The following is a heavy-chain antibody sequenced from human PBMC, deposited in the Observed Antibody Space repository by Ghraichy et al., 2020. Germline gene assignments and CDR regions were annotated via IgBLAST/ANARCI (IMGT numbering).Heavy chain of an antibody. CDR3: AKIQAPRYQLLRIYYYYGMDV. Sequence: GESLNISCAASGFTFSSYGMHWVRQAPGKGLEWVAFIRYDGSNKYYADSVKGRLTISRDNSKNTLYLQMNSLRAEDTAVYYCAKIQAPRYQLLRIYYYYGMDVWGQGTTVTVSS. V-gene: IGHV3-30*02. J-gene: IGHJ6*02. D-gene: IGHD2-2*01. CDR2: IRYDGSNK. CDR1: GFTFSSYG.